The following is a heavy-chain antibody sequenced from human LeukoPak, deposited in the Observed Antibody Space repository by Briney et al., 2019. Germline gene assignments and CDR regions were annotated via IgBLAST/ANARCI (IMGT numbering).Heavy chain of an antibody. CDR3: ARAPFKAGYFDY. Sequence: GASVKVSCKASGYTFTSYYMHWVRQAPGQGLEWMGIINPSGGSTSYAQKFQGRVTMTRDTSTSTVYMELSSLRSEDTAVHYCARAPFKAGYFDYWGQGTLVTVSS. D-gene: IGHD6-19*01. CDR1: GYTFTSYY. J-gene: IGHJ4*02. CDR2: INPSGGST. V-gene: IGHV1-46*01.